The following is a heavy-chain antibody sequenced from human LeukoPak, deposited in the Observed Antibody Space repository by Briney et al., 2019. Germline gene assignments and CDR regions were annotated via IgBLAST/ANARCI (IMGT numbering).Heavy chain of an antibody. D-gene: IGHD2-15*01. J-gene: IGHJ4*02. V-gene: IGHV4-38-2*02. Sequence: SETLTLTCTVSGYSISSGYYWGWIRQPPGKGLEWIGSIYHSRSTYYNPSLKRRVTISVDTSKNQFSLKLSSVTAADTAVYYCARVGVHCSGGSCYSYYFDYWGQGTLVTVSS. CDR2: IYHSRST. CDR3: ARVGVHCSGGSCYSYYFDY. CDR1: GYSISSGYY.